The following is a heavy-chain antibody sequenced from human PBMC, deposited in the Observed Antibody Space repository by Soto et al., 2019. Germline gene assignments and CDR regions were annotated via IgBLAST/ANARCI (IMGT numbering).Heavy chain of an antibody. CDR3: AIAEEERYYYYMDV. CDR2: IYYSGST. Sequence: SETLSLTCTVSGGSISSYYWSWIRQPPGKGLEWIGYIYYSGSTNYNPSLKSRVTISVDTSKNQFSLKLSSVTAADTAVYYCAIAEEERYYYYMDVWGQGTLVTVSS. CDR1: GGSISSYY. V-gene: IGHV4-59*01. J-gene: IGHJ6*03.